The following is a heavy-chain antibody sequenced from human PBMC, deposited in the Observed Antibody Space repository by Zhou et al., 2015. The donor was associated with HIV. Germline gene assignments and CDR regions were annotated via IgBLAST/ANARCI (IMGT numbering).Heavy chain of an antibody. Sequence: QVQLVQSGAEVKKPGSSVKVSCKASGGTFSSYTISWVRQAPGQGLEWMGRIIPILGIANYAQKFQGRVTITADKSTSTAYMELSSLRSEDTAVYYCAVRGLVPAAILMEYYYYGMDVWGQGTTVTVSS. CDR1: GGTFSSYT. CDR2: IIPILGIA. J-gene: IGHJ6*02. CDR3: AVRGLVPAAILMEYYYYGMDV. V-gene: IGHV1-69*02. D-gene: IGHD2-2*02.